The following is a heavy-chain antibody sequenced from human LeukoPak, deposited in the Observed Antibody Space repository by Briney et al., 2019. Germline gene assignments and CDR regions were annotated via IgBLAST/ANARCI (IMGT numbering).Heavy chain of an antibody. CDR2: INHSGST. Sequence: SETLSLTCAVYGGSFSGYYWSWIRQPPGKGLEWIGEINHSGSTNYNPSLKSRVTISVDTSKNQFSLKLSSVTAADTAVYYCASSGHYGDYPENRYFDYWGQGTLVTVSS. D-gene: IGHD4-17*01. CDR3: ASSGHYGDYPENRYFDY. CDR1: GGSFSGYY. J-gene: IGHJ4*02. V-gene: IGHV4-34*01.